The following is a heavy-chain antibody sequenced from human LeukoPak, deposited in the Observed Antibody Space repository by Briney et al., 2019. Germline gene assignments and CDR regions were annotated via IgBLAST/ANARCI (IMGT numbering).Heavy chain of an antibody. CDR1: GFTFDDYA. CDR3: AKGGWSYYDSSGYYYPFDY. CDR2: ISWNSGSI. D-gene: IGHD3-22*01. Sequence: GGSLRLSCAASGFTFDDYAMPWVRQAPGKGLEWVSGISWNSGSIGYADSVKGRFTISRDNAKNSLYLQMNSLRAEDTALYYCAKGGWSYYDSSGYYYPFDYWGQGTLVTVSS. V-gene: IGHV3-9*01. J-gene: IGHJ4*02.